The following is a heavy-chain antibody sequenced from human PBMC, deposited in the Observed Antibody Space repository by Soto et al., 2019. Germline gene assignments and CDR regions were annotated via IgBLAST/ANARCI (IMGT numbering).Heavy chain of an antibody. CDR3: VRGGGIVVVTAPYDY. Sequence: APVKVSCKASGYSFTSYYMNWVRQAPGQGLEWLRIINPSGCYTTYAQWFLGRVTMTSDTSTSTVHMELGSLTSEDTAVYYCVRGGGIVVVTAPYDYWGQGNLVTVSS. J-gene: IGHJ4*02. V-gene: IGHV1-46*03. D-gene: IGHD2-21*02. CDR2: INPSGCYT. CDR1: GYSFTSYY.